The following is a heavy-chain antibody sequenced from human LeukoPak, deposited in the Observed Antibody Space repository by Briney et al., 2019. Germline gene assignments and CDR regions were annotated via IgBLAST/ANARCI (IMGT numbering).Heavy chain of an antibody. CDR1: GGSISSGGYS. CDR2: IYHSGST. Sequence: SETLSLTCAVSGGSISSGGYSWSWIRQPPGKGLEWIGYIYHSGSTYYNPSLKSRVTISVDRSKNQFSLKLSSVTAADTAVYYCARAPRRETWYFDLWGRGTLVTVSS. CDR3: ARAPRRETWYFDL. V-gene: IGHV4-30-2*01. J-gene: IGHJ2*01. D-gene: IGHD5-24*01.